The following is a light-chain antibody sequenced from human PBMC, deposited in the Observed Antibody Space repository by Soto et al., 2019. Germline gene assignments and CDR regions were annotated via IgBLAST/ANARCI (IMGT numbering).Light chain of an antibody. CDR1: QSASSY. J-gene: IGKJ2*01. CDR3: QQRSNWPPGGT. CDR2: DAS. V-gene: IGKV3-11*01. Sequence: EIVLPQSPATLSLSPGERATLSCRASQSASSYLAWYQQKPGQAPRLLIYDASNRATGVPARFSGSGSGTDFTLTISSLEPEDFAVDYCQQRSNWPPGGTFGQGTKLEIK.